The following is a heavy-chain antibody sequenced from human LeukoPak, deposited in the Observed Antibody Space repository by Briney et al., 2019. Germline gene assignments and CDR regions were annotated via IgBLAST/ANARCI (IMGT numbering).Heavy chain of an antibody. CDR1: GFTFSSYA. CDR2: INSDVSST. D-gene: IGHD5-12*01. J-gene: IGHJ4*02. Sequence: GGSLRLSCAASGFTFSSYAMHWVRQAPGKGLVWVSRINSDVSSTSYADSVKGRFTISRDNAKNTLYLQMNSLRAEDTAVYYCARDREQGLRSYYFDYWGQGTLVTVSS. CDR3: ARDREQGLRSYYFDY. V-gene: IGHV3-74*01.